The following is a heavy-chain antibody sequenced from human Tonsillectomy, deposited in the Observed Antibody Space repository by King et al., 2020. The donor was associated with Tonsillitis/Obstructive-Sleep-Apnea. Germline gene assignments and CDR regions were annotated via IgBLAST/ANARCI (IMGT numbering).Heavy chain of an antibody. V-gene: IGHV5-51*01. CDR2: IYPGDSDT. J-gene: IGHJ3*02. CDR1: GYIFTTYW. D-gene: IGHD3-22*01. CDR3: AWTLYYYDSSDYSLLPGDAFDM. Sequence: QLVQSGAEVKKTGESLKISCKGSGYIFTTYWIGWVRQMPGKGLEWMGIIYPGDSDTKNSPSFQGQVTISADKSISTDYLQWSSLKASDTAMYYCAWTLYYYDSSDYSLLPGDAFDMWGQGTMVTVSS.